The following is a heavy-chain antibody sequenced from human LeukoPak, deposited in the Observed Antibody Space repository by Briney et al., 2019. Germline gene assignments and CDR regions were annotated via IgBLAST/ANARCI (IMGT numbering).Heavy chain of an antibody. Sequence: PGGSLRLSCAASGFTFSSYSMNWVRQAPGKGLEWVSSISRSSSYIYYADSVKGRFTISRDNAKNSLYLQMNSLRAEDTAVYYCASFSLIPGVYMTDIWFDPWGQGTLVTVSS. CDR3: ASFSLIPGVYMTDIWFDP. D-gene: IGHD5/OR15-5a*01. V-gene: IGHV3-21*01. J-gene: IGHJ5*02. CDR1: GFTFSSYS. CDR2: ISRSSSYI.